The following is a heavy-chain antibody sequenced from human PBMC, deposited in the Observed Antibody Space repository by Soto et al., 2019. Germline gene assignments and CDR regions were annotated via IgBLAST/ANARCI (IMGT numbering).Heavy chain of an antibody. J-gene: IGHJ6*02. CDR2: ISSSSSYI. Sequence: VGSLRLSCAASGFTFSSYSMNWVRQAPGKGLEWVSSISSSSSYIYYADSVKGRFTISRDNAKNSLYLQMNSLRAEDTAVYYCARDHSSDYYYYYGMDVWGQGTTVTVSS. V-gene: IGHV3-21*01. CDR3: ARDHSSDYYYYYGMDV. CDR1: GFTFSSYS. D-gene: IGHD6-25*01.